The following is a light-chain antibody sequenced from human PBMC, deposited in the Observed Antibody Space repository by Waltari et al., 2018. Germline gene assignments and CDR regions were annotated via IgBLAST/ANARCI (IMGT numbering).Light chain of an antibody. V-gene: IGLV2-14*03. J-gene: IGLJ1*01. CDR3: SSYTSSSTYV. Sequence: QSALTPPASVSGSPGPSIPISCTGTSSDVGGYNYVPWYQQHPCKAPKLMIYDVSNRPSGVSNRFSGSKSGNTASLTISGLQAEDEADYYCSSYTSSSTYVFGTGTKVTVL. CDR2: DVS. CDR1: SSDVGGYNY.